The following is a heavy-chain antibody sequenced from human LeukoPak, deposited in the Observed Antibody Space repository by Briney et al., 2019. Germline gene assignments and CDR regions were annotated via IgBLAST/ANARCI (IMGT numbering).Heavy chain of an antibody. Sequence: GGSLRLSCAASGFTFTNYAMNWVRQPPGKGLEWISYISSGVISSGGDPIHYADSVRGRFTISRDNAKNSLYLQMDSLGADDTAVYFCARWLGGSFFDSWGQGTLVTVSS. CDR1: GFTFTNYA. CDR2: ISSGVISSGGDPI. V-gene: IGHV3-48*01. D-gene: IGHD2-15*01. CDR3: ARWLGGSFFDS. J-gene: IGHJ4*02.